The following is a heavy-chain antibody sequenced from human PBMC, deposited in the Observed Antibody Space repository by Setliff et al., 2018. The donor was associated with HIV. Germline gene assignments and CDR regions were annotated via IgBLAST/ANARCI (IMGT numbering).Heavy chain of an antibody. CDR3: ARGDGYRANDAYYDTGMDV. CDR1: GGSISSHY. Sequence: PSETLSLTCTVSGGSISSHYWNWIRQPPGKGLEWIGYIYNSGYSNSKPSLKSRVTISLDTSKNQFSLKLSSVTAADTAVYYCARGDGYRANDAYYDTGMDVWGQGITVTVSS. CDR2: IYNSGYS. J-gene: IGHJ6*02. V-gene: IGHV4-59*11. D-gene: IGHD5-12*01.